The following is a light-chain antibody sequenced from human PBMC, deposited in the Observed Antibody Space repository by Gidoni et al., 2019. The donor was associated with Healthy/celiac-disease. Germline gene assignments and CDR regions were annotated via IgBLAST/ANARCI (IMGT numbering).Light chain of an antibody. CDR3: QQYYIYPWVT. CDR2: AAS. Sequence: AIRMTQSPSSFSASTGDRVTITCRASQGISSYLAWYQQKPGKAPKLLIYAASTLQSGVPSRFSGSGSGKDFTLTISCLKSEDFATYYCQQYYIYPWVTFGGGTKVEIK. V-gene: IGKV1-8*01. CDR1: QGISSY. J-gene: IGKJ4*01.